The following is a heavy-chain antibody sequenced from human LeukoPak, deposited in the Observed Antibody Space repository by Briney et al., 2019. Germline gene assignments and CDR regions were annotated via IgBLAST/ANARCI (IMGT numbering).Heavy chain of an antibody. CDR2: ISAYNGNT. Sequence: ASVKVSCKASGYTFTDYYMHWVRQAPGQGLEWMGWISAYNGNTNYAQKLQGRVTMTTDTSTSTAYMELRSLRSDDTAVYYCARDRVVVPAALYNWFDPWGQGTLVTVSS. J-gene: IGHJ5*02. V-gene: IGHV1-18*04. CDR1: GYTFTDYY. CDR3: ARDRVVVPAALYNWFDP. D-gene: IGHD2-2*01.